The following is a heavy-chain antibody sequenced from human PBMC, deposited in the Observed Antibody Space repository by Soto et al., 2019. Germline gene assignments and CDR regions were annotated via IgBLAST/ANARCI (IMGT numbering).Heavy chain of an antibody. D-gene: IGHD3-10*01. CDR1: GFTFSSYF. V-gene: IGHV3-7*03. CDR3: ARVHRSGTFDY. J-gene: IGHJ4*02. CDR2: INQDGSEK. Sequence: EVQLVESGGGLVQPGGSLRLSCAASGFTFSSYFMSWVRQAPGKGLEWVANINQDGSEKFFVDSVKGRFTISRDNTKNSLYLQMNSLRVEDTAVYYCARVHRSGTFDYWGQGTLVTVSS.